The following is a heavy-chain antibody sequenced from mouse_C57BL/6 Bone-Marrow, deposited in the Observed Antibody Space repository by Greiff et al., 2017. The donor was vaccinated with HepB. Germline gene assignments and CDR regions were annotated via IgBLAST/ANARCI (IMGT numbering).Heavy chain of an antibody. V-gene: IGHV1-72*01. Sequence: QVQLKQPGAELVKPGASVKLSCKASGYTFTSYWMHWVKQRPGRGLEWIGRIDPNSGGTKYNEKFKSKATLTVDKPSSTAYMQLSSLTSEDSAVYYCARKDYGGYYAMDYWGQGTSVTVSS. CDR2: IDPNSGGT. J-gene: IGHJ4*01. D-gene: IGHD1-1*01. CDR1: GYTFTSYW. CDR3: ARKDYGGYYAMDY.